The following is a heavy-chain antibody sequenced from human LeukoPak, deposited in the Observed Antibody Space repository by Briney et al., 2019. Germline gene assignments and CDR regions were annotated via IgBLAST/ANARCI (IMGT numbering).Heavy chain of an antibody. D-gene: IGHD3-10*01. CDR2: ITAYNDKT. CDR3: ARALLWFGEPSHIDY. Sequence: APVKVSCKASGYTFTSYGISWVRQGPGQGLEWMGWITAYNDKTNYAQKLQGRVTMTTDTSTSTAYMELRSLRSDATAVYYCARALLWFGEPSHIDYWGQGTLVTASS. V-gene: IGHV1-18*01. J-gene: IGHJ4*02. CDR1: GYTFTSYG.